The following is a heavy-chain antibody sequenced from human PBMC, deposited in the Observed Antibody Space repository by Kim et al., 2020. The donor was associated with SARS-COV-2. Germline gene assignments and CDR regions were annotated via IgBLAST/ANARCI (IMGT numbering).Heavy chain of an antibody. D-gene: IGHD6-13*01. V-gene: IGHV4-31*02. Sequence: YYNPSLKSRVTISVDTSKNQFSLKLSSVTAADTAVYCCATSIAAAGPFDYWGQGTLVTVSS. J-gene: IGHJ4*02. CDR3: ATSIAAAGPFDY.